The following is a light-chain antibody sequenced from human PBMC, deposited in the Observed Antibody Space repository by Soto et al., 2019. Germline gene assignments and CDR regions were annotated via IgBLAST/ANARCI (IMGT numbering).Light chain of an antibody. Sequence: QSVLTQPDSVSGSPGQSITISCTGTSSDVGGYNYVSWYQQHPGKAPKLMIFEVSNRPSGVSNRFSGSKSGNTASLTISGLQTEDEADYYCTSYTSSFTHLFGTGPKVTVL. CDR2: EVS. V-gene: IGLV2-14*01. CDR1: SSDVGGYNY. J-gene: IGLJ1*01. CDR3: TSYTSSFTHL.